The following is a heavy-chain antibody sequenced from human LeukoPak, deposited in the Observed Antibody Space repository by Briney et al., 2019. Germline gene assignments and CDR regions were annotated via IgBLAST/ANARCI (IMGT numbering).Heavy chain of an antibody. J-gene: IGHJ5*02. V-gene: IGHV4-59*03. CDR2: IHFTGST. D-gene: IGHD6-25*01. Sequence: SETLSLTCTVSGGSINGRWWSWIRQSPGKGPEWIGYIHFTGSTNYNPSLNGRATASVDASKNQFSLKLTSVTAADTAVYYCAGLHFQSAEEFGPWGRGTLVTVSS. CDR3: AGLHFQSAEEFGP. CDR1: GGSINGRW.